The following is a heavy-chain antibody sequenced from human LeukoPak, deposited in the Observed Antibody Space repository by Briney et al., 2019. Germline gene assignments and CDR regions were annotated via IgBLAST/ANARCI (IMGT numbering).Heavy chain of an antibody. CDR2: ISYDGSNK. D-gene: IGHD6-6*01. J-gene: IGHJ4*02. Sequence: GGSLRLSCAASGFTFSSYAMHWVRRAPGKGLEWVAVISYDGSNKYYADSVKGRFTISRDNSKNTLYLQMNSLRAEDTAVYYCATLSIAARPFDYWGQGTLVTVSS. CDR3: ATLSIAARPFDY. CDR1: GFTFSSYA. V-gene: IGHV3-30-3*01.